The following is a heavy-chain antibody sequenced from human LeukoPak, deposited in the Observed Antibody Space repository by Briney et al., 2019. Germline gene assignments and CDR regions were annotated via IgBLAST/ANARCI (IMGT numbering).Heavy chain of an antibody. V-gene: IGHV3-30*03. J-gene: IGHJ4*02. CDR3: ATLPVAGTLDY. Sequence: GRSLRLSCAASGFTFSSYGMHWVRQAPGKGLEWVAVISYDGSNKYYADSVKGRFTISRDNSKNTLYLQMDSLRPEDTAMFYCATLPVAGTLDYWGQGTLVTVSS. CDR1: GFTFSSYG. CDR2: ISYDGSNK. D-gene: IGHD6-19*01.